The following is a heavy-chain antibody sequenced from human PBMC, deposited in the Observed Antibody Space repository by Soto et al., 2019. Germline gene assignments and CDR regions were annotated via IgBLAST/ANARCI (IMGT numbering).Heavy chain of an antibody. CDR2: IIPLFGTT. J-gene: IGHJ5*02. Sequence: GASVKVSCKASGGTFSSYAISWVRQAPGRGLEWMGGIIPLFGTTNYAQKFRGRVTVTADESTSTVYMELRSLRFEDTAVSYCARAHGSSWYNWCGRWGQGTLGTVSS. D-gene: IGHD6-13*01. CDR3: ARAHGSSWYNWCGR. CDR1: GGTFSSYA. V-gene: IGHV1-69*13.